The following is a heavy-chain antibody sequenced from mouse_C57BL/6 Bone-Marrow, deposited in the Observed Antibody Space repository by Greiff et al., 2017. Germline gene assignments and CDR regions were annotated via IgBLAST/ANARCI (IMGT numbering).Heavy chain of an antibody. CDR3: ARFSITTTYFDV. CDR2: IYPSDSET. V-gene: IGHV1-61*01. CDR1: GYTFTSYW. J-gene: IGHJ1*03. D-gene: IGHD2-4*01. Sequence: QVQLQQPGAELVRPGSSVKLSCKASGYTFTSYWMDWVKQRPGQGLEWIGNIYPSDSETHYNQKFKDKATLTVDKSSSTAYMQLSSLTSEDSAVYYCARFSITTTYFDVWGTGTTVTVSS.